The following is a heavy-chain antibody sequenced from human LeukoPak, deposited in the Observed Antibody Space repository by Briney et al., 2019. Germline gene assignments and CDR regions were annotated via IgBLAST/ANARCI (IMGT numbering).Heavy chain of an antibody. J-gene: IGHJ3*01. CDR2: INTDGSST. Sequence: GGSLRLSCSASGFTLSNYWIHWVRQAPGKGLVWVSRINTDGSSTNYADSVRGRFTVSRDNAKNTLYLQMNSPRVEDTAVYYCARVIGWDEPFDLWGHGTLVTVSS. CDR1: GFTLSNYW. D-gene: IGHD1-26*01. V-gene: IGHV3-74*01. CDR3: ARVIGWDEPFDL.